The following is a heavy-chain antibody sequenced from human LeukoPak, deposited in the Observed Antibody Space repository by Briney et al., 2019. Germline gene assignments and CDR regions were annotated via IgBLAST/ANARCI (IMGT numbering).Heavy chain of an antibody. CDR1: GYTFTGYY. J-gene: IGHJ5*02. CDR2: INPNSGGT. D-gene: IGHD2-2*01. V-gene: IGHV1-2*02. CDR3: ARLSVVVVVPAANDWFDP. Sequence: GASVKVSCKASGYTFTGYYMHWVRHAPGQGLEWMGWINPNSGGTNYAQKFQGRVTMTRDTSISTAYMELSRLRSDDTAVYYCARLSVVVVVPAANDWFDPWGQGTLVTVSS.